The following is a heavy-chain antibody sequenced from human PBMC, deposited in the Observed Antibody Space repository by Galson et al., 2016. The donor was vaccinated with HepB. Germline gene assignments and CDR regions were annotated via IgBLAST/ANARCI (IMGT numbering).Heavy chain of an antibody. J-gene: IGHJ4*02. Sequence: SLRLSCAASGFTFSTYGMHWVRQAPGKGLEWVALISYDGDNKNYADSVKGRFTISRDNSNNTLYPQMNRMRIEDTAVYYCAKGDRTPRTSIYGGAFDYWGQGALVTVSS. CDR3: AKGDRTPRTSIYGGAFDY. D-gene: IGHD4-23*01. CDR2: ISYDGDNK. V-gene: IGHV3-30*18. CDR1: GFTFSTYG.